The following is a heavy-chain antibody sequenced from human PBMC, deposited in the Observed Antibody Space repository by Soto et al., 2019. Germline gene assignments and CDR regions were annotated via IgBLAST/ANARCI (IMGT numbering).Heavy chain of an antibody. D-gene: IGHD3-16*02. CDR3: TTDQDYDYIWGSYLDDY. Sequence: GGSLRLSCAASGFTFSDHYMDWVRQAPGKGLEWVGRTRNKTNSYTTEYAASVKGRFTISRDDSKNTLYLQMNSQKTEDTAVYYCTTDQDYDYIWGSYLDDYWGQGTLVTVSS. CDR1: GFTFSDHY. V-gene: IGHV3-72*01. CDR2: TRNKTNSYTT. J-gene: IGHJ4*02.